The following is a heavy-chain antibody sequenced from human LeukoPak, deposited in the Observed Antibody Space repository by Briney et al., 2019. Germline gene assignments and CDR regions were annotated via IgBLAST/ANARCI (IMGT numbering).Heavy chain of an antibody. Sequence: SETLSLTCTVSGGSISSYYWSWIRQPPGKGLEWIGNIYTSGSTNYNPSLKSRVTISVDTSKNQFSLKLSSVTAADTAVYYCARLVPAARGFDPWGQGTLVTVSS. CDR2: IYTSGST. D-gene: IGHD2-2*01. V-gene: IGHV4-4*09. CDR1: GGSISSYY. J-gene: IGHJ5*02. CDR3: ARLVPAARGFDP.